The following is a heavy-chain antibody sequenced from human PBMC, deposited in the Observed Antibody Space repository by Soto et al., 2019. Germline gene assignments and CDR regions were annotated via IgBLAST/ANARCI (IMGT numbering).Heavy chain of an antibody. J-gene: IGHJ4*02. CDR2: IWYDGSNK. V-gene: IGHV3-33*01. D-gene: IGHD3-10*01. Sequence: LRLSCAASGFTFSSYGMHWVRQAPRTGLEGVAVIWYDGSNKYYADSVKGRFTISRDNSKNTLYLQMNSLRAEDTAVYYCARDYYGSGNLDYWGQGTLVTVSS. CDR3: ARDYYGSGNLDY. CDR1: GFTFSSYG.